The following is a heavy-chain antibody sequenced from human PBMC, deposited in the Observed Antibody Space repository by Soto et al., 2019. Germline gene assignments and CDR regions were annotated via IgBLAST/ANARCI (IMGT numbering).Heavy chain of an antibody. CDR3: AKGLGSGSYAASDS. CDR1: GFTFSNYA. CDR2: ITGSGDRT. D-gene: IGHD1-26*01. Sequence: GGSVRLSCAASGFTFSNYALSWVRQAPGKGLEWASAITGSGDRTYYADSVKGRFTVSRDNSKNTLSLEMNSPSAEDTALYYCAKGLGSGSYAASDSWGQGTLVTVSS. V-gene: IGHV3-23*01. J-gene: IGHJ5*01.